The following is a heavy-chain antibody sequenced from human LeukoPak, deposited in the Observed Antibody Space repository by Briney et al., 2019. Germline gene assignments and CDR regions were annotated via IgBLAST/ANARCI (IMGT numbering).Heavy chain of an antibody. CDR3: ARDRGSGYCSSTSCYAPPMPLDY. V-gene: IGHV1-2*02. CDR2: INPNSGGT. D-gene: IGHD2-2*01. J-gene: IGHJ4*02. Sequence: GASVKVSCKASGYTFTGCYMHWVRQAPGQGLEWMGWINPNSGGTNYAQKFQGRVTMTRDTSISTAYMELSRLRSDDTAVYYCARDRGSGYCSSTSCYAPPMPLDYWGQGTLVTVSS. CDR1: GYTFTGCY.